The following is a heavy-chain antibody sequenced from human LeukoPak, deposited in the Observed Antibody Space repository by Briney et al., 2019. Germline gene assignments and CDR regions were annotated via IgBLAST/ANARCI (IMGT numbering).Heavy chain of an antibody. CDR2: IFGGEST. J-gene: IGHJ4*02. CDR3: ARYDSSGYYPFFDY. D-gene: IGHD3-22*01. V-gene: IGHV3-53*01. CDR1: GFTVSTNF. Sequence: GGSLRLSCAASGFTVSTNFMSWVRQTPGKGLEWVSLIFGGESTYYADSVKGRFTISRDNFKNILYLQMNNLRAEDTAVYYCARYDSSGYYPFFDYWGQGTLVTVSS.